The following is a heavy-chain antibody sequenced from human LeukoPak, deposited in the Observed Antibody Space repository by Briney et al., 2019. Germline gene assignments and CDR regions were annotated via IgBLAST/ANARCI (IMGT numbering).Heavy chain of an antibody. V-gene: IGHV3-21*01. Sequence: PGGSLRVSCAASGFTFRTSRMNWVRQAPGKGLEWVSSISSGSNDIYYADSVEGRFTISRDNARNSLYLQMNSLRAEDTAVYYCARDQGPFDYWGQGTLVTVSS. CDR3: ARDQGPFDY. CDR2: ISSGSNDI. J-gene: IGHJ4*02. CDR1: GFTFRTSR.